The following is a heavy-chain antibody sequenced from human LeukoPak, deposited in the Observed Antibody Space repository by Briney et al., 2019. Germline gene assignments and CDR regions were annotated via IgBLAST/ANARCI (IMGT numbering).Heavy chain of an antibody. J-gene: IGHJ4*02. CDR1: GGTFSSYA. CDR2: IIPIFGTA. CDR3: AIGFGEYYFDY. Sequence: SVKVSCKASGGTFSSYAISWVRQAPGQGLEWMGRIIPIFGTANYAQKFRGRVTITTDESTSTAYMELSSLRSEDTAVYYCAIGFGEYYFDYWGQGTLVTVSS. D-gene: IGHD3-10*01. V-gene: IGHV1-69*05.